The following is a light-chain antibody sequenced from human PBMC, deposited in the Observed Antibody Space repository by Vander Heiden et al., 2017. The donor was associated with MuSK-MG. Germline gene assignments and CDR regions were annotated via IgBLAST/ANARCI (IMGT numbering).Light chain of an antibody. CDR1: SSDVGTYDL. J-gene: IGLJ1*01. CDR2: EVT. Sequence: QSALTQPASVSGSPGQSITISCSGTSSDVGTYDLVSWYQQHPGLAPKLIIFEVTKRPSGVSDRFSGSKSGNTASLTISGLQSEDEADYYCCSYATNYVFGTGTKVSVL. V-gene: IGLV2-23*02. CDR3: CSYATNYV.